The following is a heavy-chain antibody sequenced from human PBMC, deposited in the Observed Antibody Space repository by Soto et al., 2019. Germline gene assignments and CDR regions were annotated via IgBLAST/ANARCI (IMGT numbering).Heavy chain of an antibody. Sequence: GGSLRLSCAASGFTFSSYAMSWVRRAPGKGLEWVSAISGSGGSTYYADSVKGRFTISRDNSKNTLYLQMNSLRAEDTAVYYCAKPSPYGGNFLTYFDYWGQGTLVTVSS. CDR2: ISGSGGST. CDR3: AKPSPYGGNFLTYFDY. D-gene: IGHD3-9*01. V-gene: IGHV3-23*01. CDR1: GFTFSSYA. J-gene: IGHJ4*02.